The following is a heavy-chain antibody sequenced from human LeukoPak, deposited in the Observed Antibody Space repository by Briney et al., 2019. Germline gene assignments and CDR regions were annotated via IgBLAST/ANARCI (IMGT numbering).Heavy chain of an antibody. D-gene: IGHD2-2*02. V-gene: IGHV4-34*01. Sequence: SETLSLTCAGYGGSFSGYYWSWIRQPPGKGLEWIGEINHSGNTNYNPSLKSRVTISVDTSKNQFSLKPSSVSAADTAVYYCARGDCSSTSCYTGYWFDRGSQATLVTVSS. CDR2: INHSGNT. CDR1: GGSFSGYY. CDR3: ARGDCSSTSCYTGYWFDR. J-gene: IGHJ5*02.